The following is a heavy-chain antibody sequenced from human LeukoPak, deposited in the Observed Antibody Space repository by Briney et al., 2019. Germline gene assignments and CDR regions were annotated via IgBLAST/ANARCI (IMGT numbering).Heavy chain of an antibody. CDR2: ISYDGSNK. Sequence: GGSLRLSCAASGFTFSSYGMHWVRQAPGKGLEWVAVISYDGSNKYYADSVKGRFTISRDNSKNTLYLQMNSLRTEDSAVYYCARGGPTRGFYNMDVWGQGTTVTVSS. J-gene: IGHJ6*02. V-gene: IGHV3-30*03. CDR1: GFTFSSYG. CDR3: ARGGPTRGFYNMDV. D-gene: IGHD2-8*02.